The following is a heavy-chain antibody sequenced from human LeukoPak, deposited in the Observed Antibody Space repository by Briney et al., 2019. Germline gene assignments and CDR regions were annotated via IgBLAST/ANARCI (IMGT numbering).Heavy chain of an antibody. CDR2: FSSGSRYI. CDR3: ARQVGVDDAFDI. CDR1: GFTFNTYS. Sequence: SGGSLRLSCAASGFTFNTYSVNWVGQAPGKGLEWFSSFSSGSRYIFYADSMKGRFTISRDNAKTPLYLQMNSLRAEDMAVYYCARQVGVDDAFDIWGQGTKVTVSS. V-gene: IGHV3-21*01. D-gene: IGHD1-26*01. J-gene: IGHJ3*02.